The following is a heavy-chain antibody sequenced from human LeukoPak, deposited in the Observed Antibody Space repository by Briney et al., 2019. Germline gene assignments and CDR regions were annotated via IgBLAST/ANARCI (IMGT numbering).Heavy chain of an antibody. J-gene: IGHJ3*02. CDR1: GGSISSGGYS. Sequence: SQTLSLTCAVSGGSISSGGYSWSWIRQPPGKGLEWLGYIYHSGSTYYNPSLKSRVTISVDRSKNQFSLKLSSVTAADTAVYYCARGGYGDYVDAFDIWGQGTMATVSS. V-gene: IGHV4-30-2*01. CDR2: IYHSGST. CDR3: ARGGYGDYVDAFDI. D-gene: IGHD4-17*01.